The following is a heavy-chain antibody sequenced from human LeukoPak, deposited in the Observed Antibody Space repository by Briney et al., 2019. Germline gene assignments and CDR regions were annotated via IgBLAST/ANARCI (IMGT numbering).Heavy chain of an antibody. CDR2: IYPGDSDT. CDR1: GYSFTNYW. J-gene: IGHJ3*01. Sequence: GESLKTSCKGSGYSFTNYWIAWVRQMPGKGLEWMGIIYPGDSDTRHSPSFRGQVTISADKSISTASLQWSSLEASDTAMYYCARSYSRTYYTAFDVWGQGTMVTASS. V-gene: IGHV5-51*01. CDR3: ARSYSRTYYTAFDV. D-gene: IGHD1-26*01.